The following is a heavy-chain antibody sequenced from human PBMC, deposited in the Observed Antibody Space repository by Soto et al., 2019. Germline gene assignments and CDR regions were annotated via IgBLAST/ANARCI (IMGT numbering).Heavy chain of an antibody. CDR3: ARYVGYYYYYYMDV. V-gene: IGHV3-23*01. CDR1: GFTFSSYA. D-gene: IGHD5-12*01. CDR2: ISGSGGST. Sequence: GGSLRLSCAASGFTFSSYAMSWVRQAPGKGLEWVSAISGSGGSTYYADSVKGRFTISRDNSKNTLYLQMNSLRAEDTAVYYCARYVGYYYYYYMDVWGKGTTVTVSS. J-gene: IGHJ6*03.